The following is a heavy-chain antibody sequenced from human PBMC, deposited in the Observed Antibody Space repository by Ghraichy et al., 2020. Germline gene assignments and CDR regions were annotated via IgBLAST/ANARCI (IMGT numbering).Heavy chain of an antibody. J-gene: IGHJ6*02. D-gene: IGHD3-16*01. CDR1: GDSLSSDY. CDR2: TYYTGST. Sequence: SETLSFTCTVSGDSLSSDYWSWIRQPPGKGLACIGYTYYTGSTHYNPSLKSRITISVDRSKHQLSLRLRSVTAADTGVYYCARGVSVKYYGMDVWGQGTTVAVSS. CDR3: ARGVSVKYYGMDV. V-gene: IGHV4-59*01.